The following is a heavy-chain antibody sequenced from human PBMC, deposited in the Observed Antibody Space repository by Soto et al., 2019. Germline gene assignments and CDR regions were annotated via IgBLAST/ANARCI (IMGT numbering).Heavy chain of an antibody. J-gene: IGHJ5*02. Sequence: QVNLVQSGVEVKTPGASVKVSCQASGYTFFTYDISWVRQAPGQGLEGMGWISTYSGDTKYAQKFQGRVTMTTDTSTTTAYLELRSLRSDDTAVYYCARHHGPTTSENWFDPWGQGTLVTVSS. CDR2: ISTYSGDT. D-gene: IGHD5-12*01. CDR1: GYTFFTYD. CDR3: ARHHGPTTSENWFDP. V-gene: IGHV1-18*01.